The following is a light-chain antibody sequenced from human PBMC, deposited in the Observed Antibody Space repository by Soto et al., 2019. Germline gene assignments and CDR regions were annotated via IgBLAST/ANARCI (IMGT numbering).Light chain of an antibody. V-gene: IGKV1-5*02. CDR1: KSISRY. CDR2: DVS. J-gene: IGKJ1*01. CDR3: QHCDTYWA. Sequence: DIQMTQSPSSLSASIGDRVTIICRASKSISRYSNWYQQKPGMAPKLLISDVSTLESGVPSRFSGSGSGTEFTLTISNLQPDDYATYYCQHCDTYWAFGQGTKVEIK.